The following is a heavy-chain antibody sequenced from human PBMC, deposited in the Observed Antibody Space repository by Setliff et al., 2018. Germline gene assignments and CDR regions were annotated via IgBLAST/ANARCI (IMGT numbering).Heavy chain of an antibody. V-gene: IGHV1-18*01. CDR1: GYTFTYFG. D-gene: IGHD2-21*01. CDR3: AKEFVVISFVQNIHHHYGMDV. CDR2: ISGHNDKT. J-gene: IGHJ6*02. Sequence: GASVKVSCKASGYTFTYFGVSWLRPAPGQGLEWMGWISGHNDKTIIEPKFQGRLALTTDTSKNQISLKLSSASAADTAVYYCAKEFVVISFVQNIHHHYGMDVWGQGTTVTVSS.